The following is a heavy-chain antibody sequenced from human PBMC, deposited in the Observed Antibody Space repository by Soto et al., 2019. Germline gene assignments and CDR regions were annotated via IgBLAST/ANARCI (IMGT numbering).Heavy chain of an antibody. CDR1: GYTFTSYY. V-gene: IGHV1-46*01. CDR3: ARGSYYYDSSGSIDY. CDR2: INPSGGST. Sequence: ASVKVACKASGYTFTSYYMHWVRQAPGQGLEWMGIINPSGGSTSYAQKFQGRVTMTRDTSTSTVYMELSSLRSEDTAVYYCARGSYYYDSSGSIDYWGQGTLVTVSS. J-gene: IGHJ4*02. D-gene: IGHD3-22*01.